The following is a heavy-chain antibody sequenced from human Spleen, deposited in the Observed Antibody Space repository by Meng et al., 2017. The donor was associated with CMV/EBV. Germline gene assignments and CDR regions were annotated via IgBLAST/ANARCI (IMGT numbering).Heavy chain of an antibody. J-gene: IGHJ6*02. Sequence: SETLSLTCAVYGGSFSGYYWSWIRQPPGKGLEWIGEINHRGNANYNPSLKSRVTISVDTSKNLFSLKLSSVTAADTAVYYCARGIVVLPAANYYYYYGMDVWGQGTTVTVSS. CDR1: GGSFSGYY. V-gene: IGHV4-34*01. CDR2: INHRGNA. CDR3: ARGIVVLPAANYYYYYGMDV. D-gene: IGHD2-2*01.